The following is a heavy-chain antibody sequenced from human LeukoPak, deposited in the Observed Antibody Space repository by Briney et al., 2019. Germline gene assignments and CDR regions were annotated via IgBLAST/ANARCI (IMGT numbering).Heavy chain of an antibody. CDR1: GYSFTSYW. Sequence: GESLKISCKGSGYSFTSYWIGWVRQMPGKGLEWMGIIYPGDSDTRYSPSFQGQVTISADKSISTAYLQWSSLKASDTAMYYCARRVGETYYYGSGSYYNWLDPWGQGTLVTVSS. V-gene: IGHV5-51*01. J-gene: IGHJ5*02. CDR3: ARRVGETYYYGSGSYYNWLDP. D-gene: IGHD3-10*01. CDR2: IYPGDSDT.